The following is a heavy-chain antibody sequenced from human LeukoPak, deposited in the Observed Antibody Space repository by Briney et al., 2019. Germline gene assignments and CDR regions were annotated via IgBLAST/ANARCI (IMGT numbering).Heavy chain of an antibody. V-gene: IGHV5-51*01. CDR2: IYPGDSDT. CDR1: GYSFTIYW. J-gene: IGHJ3*02. CDR3: ARRYCSGGSCYSDDAFDI. Sequence: GESLKISCKGSGYSFTIYWIGWVRQMPGKGLEWMGIIYPGDSDTRYSPSFQGQVTISADKSISTAYLQWSSLKASDTAMYYCARRYCSGGSCYSDDAFDIWGQGTMVTVSS. D-gene: IGHD2-15*01.